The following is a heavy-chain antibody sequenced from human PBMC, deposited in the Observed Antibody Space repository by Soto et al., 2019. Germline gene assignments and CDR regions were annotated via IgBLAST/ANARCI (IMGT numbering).Heavy chain of an antibody. CDR2: ISYDGSNK. CDR1: GFTFSSYG. V-gene: IGHV3-30*03. Sequence: QVQLVESVGGVVQPGRSLRLSCAASGFTFSSYGMHWVRQAPGKGLEWVAVISYDGSNKYYADSVKGRFTISRDNSKNTLYLQMNSLRAEDTAVYYCALGMIVVVITTFYDYWGQGTLVTVSS. D-gene: IGHD3-22*01. CDR3: ALGMIVVVITTFYDY. J-gene: IGHJ4*02.